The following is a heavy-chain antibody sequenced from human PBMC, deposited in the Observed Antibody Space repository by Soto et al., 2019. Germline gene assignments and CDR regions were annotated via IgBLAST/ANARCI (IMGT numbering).Heavy chain of an antibody. CDR2: ISWDGGST. Sequence: EVQLVESGGVVVQPGGSLRLSCAASGFTFDDYTMHWVRQAPGKGLEWVSLISWDGGSTYYADSVKGRFTISRDNSKNSLYLQMNSLRTEDTALYYCAKDMSYYDSSGYYDYWGQGTLVTVSS. J-gene: IGHJ4*02. D-gene: IGHD3-22*01. CDR3: AKDMSYYDSSGYYDY. V-gene: IGHV3-43*01. CDR1: GFTFDDYT.